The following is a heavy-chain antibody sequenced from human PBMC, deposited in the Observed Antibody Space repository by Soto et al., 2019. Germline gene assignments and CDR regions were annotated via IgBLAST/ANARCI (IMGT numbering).Heavy chain of an antibody. D-gene: IGHD6-19*01. CDR1: GFTFSSYS. V-gene: IGHV3-48*01. CDR2: ISSSSSTI. Sequence: GGSLRLSCAASGFTFSSYSMNWVRQAPGKGLEWVSYISSSSSTIYYADSVKGRFTISRDNAKNSLYLQVNSLRTEDTAVYYCATGSFSSGWSTWGQGTLVTVAS. J-gene: IGHJ5*02. CDR3: ATGSFSSGWST.